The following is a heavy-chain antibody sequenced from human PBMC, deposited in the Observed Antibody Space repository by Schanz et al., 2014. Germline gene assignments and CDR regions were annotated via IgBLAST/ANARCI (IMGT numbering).Heavy chain of an antibody. CDR3: ARGGSGSHYRLDY. Sequence: EVQLLESGGGLVQPGGSLRLSCAASGFTFSSYAMSWVRQAPGKGLEWVSTIGTSGGTNYADSVKGRFTISRDNSKNTLFLQMNSLRAEDTGLYFCARGGSGSHYRLDYWGQGTLVTVSS. CDR1: GFTFSSYA. J-gene: IGHJ4*02. D-gene: IGHD1-26*01. CDR2: IGTSGGT. V-gene: IGHV3-23*01.